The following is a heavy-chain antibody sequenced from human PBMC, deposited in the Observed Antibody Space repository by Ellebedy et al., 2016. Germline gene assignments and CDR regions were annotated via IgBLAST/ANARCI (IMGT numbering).Heavy chain of an antibody. V-gene: IGHV1-2*02. D-gene: IGHD2-8*01. J-gene: IGHJ3*02. CDR1: GYTFTGYY. Sequence: ASVKVSXXASGYTFTGYYMHWVRQAPGQGLEWMGWINPNSGGTNYAQKFQGRVTMTRDTSISTAYMELRSLRSDDTAVYYCARDIEEGLRMLDDAFDIWGQGTMVTVSS. CDR3: ARDIEEGLRMLDDAFDI. CDR2: INPNSGGT.